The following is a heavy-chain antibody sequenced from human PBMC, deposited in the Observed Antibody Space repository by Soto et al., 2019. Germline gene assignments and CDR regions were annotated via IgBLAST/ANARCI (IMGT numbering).Heavy chain of an antibody. CDR2: IYYSGST. J-gene: IGHJ4*02. V-gene: IGHV4-30-4*01. D-gene: IGHD3-22*01. CDR3: ARVEDSSGYYYIDY. CDR1: GGSISSGDYY. Sequence: TSETLSLTCTVSGGSISSGDYYWSWIRQPPGKGLEWIGYIYYSGSTYYNPSLKSRVTISVDTSKNQFSLKLSSVTAAETAVYYCARVEDSSGYYYIDYWGQGTLVTVSS.